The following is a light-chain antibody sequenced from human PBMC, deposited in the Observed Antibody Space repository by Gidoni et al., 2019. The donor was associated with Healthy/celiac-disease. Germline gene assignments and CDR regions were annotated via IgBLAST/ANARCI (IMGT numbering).Light chain of an antibody. CDR1: QSISSS. CDR3: QQSYSTPLLT. V-gene: IGKV1-39*01. CDR2: AAS. J-gene: IGKJ4*01. Sequence: DIQMTQSPSSLSASVGDRVTITCRASQSISSSLNWYQQKPGKAPKLLIYAASSLQSGVPSRFSGSGSGTDFTLTISSLQPEDFATYYCQQSYSTPLLTFGGXTKVEIK.